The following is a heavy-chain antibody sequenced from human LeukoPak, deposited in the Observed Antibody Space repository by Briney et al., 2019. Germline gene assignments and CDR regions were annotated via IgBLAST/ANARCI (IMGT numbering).Heavy chain of an antibody. CDR1: GFTFSTYW. CDR2: INTDGSGT. Sequence: GGSLRLSCAASGFTFSTYWMHWVRQAPGKGLVWVSRINTDGSGTSYADSVKGRFTISRDNAKNSLYLQMNSLRAEDTAVYYCARDREFGLWLNFDYWGQGTLVTVSS. J-gene: IGHJ4*02. V-gene: IGHV3-74*01. D-gene: IGHD3-10*01. CDR3: ARDREFGLWLNFDY.